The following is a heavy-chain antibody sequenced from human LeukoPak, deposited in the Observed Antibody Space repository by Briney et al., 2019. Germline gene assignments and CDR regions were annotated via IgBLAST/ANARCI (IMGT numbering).Heavy chain of an antibody. CDR2: ISGSGGST. D-gene: IGHD3-10*01. Sequence: GGSLRLSCAASGFTFSSYAMSWVRQAPGKGLEWVSAISGSGGSTYYADSVKGRFTISRDNSKNTLYLQMNSLRAEDTAVYYCAKDYQGEGYYYYYGMDVWGQGTTVTVPS. V-gene: IGHV3-23*01. J-gene: IGHJ6*02. CDR3: AKDYQGEGYYYYYGMDV. CDR1: GFTFSSYA.